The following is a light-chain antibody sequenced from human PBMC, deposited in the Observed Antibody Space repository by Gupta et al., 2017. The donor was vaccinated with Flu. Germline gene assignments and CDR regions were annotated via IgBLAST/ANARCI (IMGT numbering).Light chain of an antibody. J-gene: IGKJ1*01. CDR2: KAS. Sequence: DIRMTQSPSTLSASVGDRVTITCRASQSISSWLAWYQQKPGKAPKLLIHKASSLQSGVPSRFSGSESGTEFTLTISSLQPDDFATYYCQQYNYYWTFGQGTKVEIK. V-gene: IGKV1-5*03. CDR3: QQYNYYWT. CDR1: QSISSW.